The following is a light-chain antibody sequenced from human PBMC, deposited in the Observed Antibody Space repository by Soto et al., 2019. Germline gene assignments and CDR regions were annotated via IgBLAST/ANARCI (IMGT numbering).Light chain of an antibody. V-gene: IGKV3-11*01. CDR2: DAS. CDR1: QSVSSY. J-gene: IGKJ1*01. CDR3: QQYNSWLWT. Sequence: EIVFTQSPTTLSLSPGERATLSCRASQSVSSYLAWYQQKPGQAPRLLIYDASNRATGIPARFSGSGSGTEFTLIISSLQSEDSAVYYCQQYNSWLWTFGQGAKV.